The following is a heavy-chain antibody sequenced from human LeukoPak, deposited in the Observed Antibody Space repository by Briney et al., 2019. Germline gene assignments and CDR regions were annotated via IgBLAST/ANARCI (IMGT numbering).Heavy chain of an antibody. D-gene: IGHD3-10*01. V-gene: IGHV1-18*04. CDR1: GYTFTSYG. J-gene: IGHJ5*02. CDR2: ISAYKGNT. Sequence: ASVNVSCKASGYTFTSYGISGVPQAPGRGLECRVCISAYKGNTNYAQNLQGRVTMTTDTSTSTAYMELRSLRSDDTAVYYCARVPAEWFGELEHVVDNWFDPWGQGTLVTVSS. CDR3: ARVPAEWFGELEHVVDNWFDP.